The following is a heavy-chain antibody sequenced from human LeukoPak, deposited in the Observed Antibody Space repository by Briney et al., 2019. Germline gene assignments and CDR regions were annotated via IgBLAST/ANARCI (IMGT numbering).Heavy chain of an antibody. J-gene: IGHJ4*02. CDR3: VRTPPNWGFDY. V-gene: IGHV1-8*02. CDR2: MSPNSGDT. D-gene: IGHD7-27*01. Sequence: ASVKVSCKASGGTFSSYAINCVRQATGQGLEWMGRMSPNSGDTGYAQKFQGRVTMTSDSSISTAYMELSSLRSEDTAIYYCVRTPPNWGFDYWGQGTLVTVSS. CDR1: GGTFSSYA.